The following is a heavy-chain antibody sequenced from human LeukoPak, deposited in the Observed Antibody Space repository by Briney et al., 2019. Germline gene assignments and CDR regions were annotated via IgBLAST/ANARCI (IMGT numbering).Heavy chain of an antibody. Sequence: GGSLRLSCAASGFTFSTYWMHWVRQVPGKGLVWVSRISADGDITTYADSVKGRFTISRDNAKNTLYLQMNSLRAEDSAVYYCAKARGPQAYSYGYSYWGQGTLVTVSS. CDR1: GFTFSTYW. V-gene: IGHV3-74*01. D-gene: IGHD5-18*01. CDR3: AKARGPQAYSYGYSY. J-gene: IGHJ4*02. CDR2: ISADGDIT.